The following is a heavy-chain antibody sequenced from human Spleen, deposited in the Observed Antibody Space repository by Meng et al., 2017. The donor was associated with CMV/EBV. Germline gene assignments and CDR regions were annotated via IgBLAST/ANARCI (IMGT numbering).Heavy chain of an antibody. CDR1: GFTFDDYG. D-gene: IGHD2-2*01. CDR2: INWNGGST. V-gene: IGHV3-20*04. Sequence: GESLKISCAASGFTFDDYGMSWVRQAPGKGLEWVSGINWNGGSTGYADSVKGRFTISRDNAKNSLYLQMNSLRAEDTAVYYCAKEQEYQLLHKFDPWGQGTLVTVSS. J-gene: IGHJ5*02. CDR3: AKEQEYQLLHKFDP.